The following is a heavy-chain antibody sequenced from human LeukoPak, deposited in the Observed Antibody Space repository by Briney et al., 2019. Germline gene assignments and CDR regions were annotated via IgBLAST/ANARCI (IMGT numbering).Heavy chain of an antibody. J-gene: IGHJ5*02. D-gene: IGHD3-10*01. V-gene: IGHV3-30-3*01. CDR3: AKEGTPQVSTWYDL. CDR2: ISYDGSHK. CDR1: GFTFSSYA. Sequence: PGRSLRLSCAASGFTFSSYAMHWVRQAPGKGLEWVAVISYDGSHKYYADSVKGGFTISRDNSKTTLYLQMNSLRAEDTSVYYCAKEGTPQVSTWYDLWGQGTQVIVSS.